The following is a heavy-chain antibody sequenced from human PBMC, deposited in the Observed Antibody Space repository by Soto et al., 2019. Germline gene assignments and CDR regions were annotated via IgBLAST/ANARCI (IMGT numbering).Heavy chain of an antibody. CDR1: GGSISSGGYY. CDR2: IYYSGST. D-gene: IGHD6-19*01. J-gene: IGHJ3*02. Sequence: PSDTLSLACTVSGGSISSGGYYWSWMRQHPGKGLEWIGYIYYSGSTYYNRSLKSRVTISVDTSKNQFSLKLSSVTAADTAVYYCARAISSGWYGDAFDIWGQGTMVTVSS. CDR3: ARAISSGWYGDAFDI. V-gene: IGHV4-31*03.